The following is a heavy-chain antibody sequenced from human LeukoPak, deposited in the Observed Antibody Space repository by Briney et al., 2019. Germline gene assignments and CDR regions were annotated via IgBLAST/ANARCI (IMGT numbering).Heavy chain of an antibody. CDR2: ISSNGGST. V-gene: IGHV3-64*01. Sequence: PGGSLRLSCAASGFTFSSYAMHWVRQAPGKGLEYVSAISSNGGSTYYANSVKGRFTISRDNSKNTLYLQMNSLRAEDTAVYYCARNSEWELFDYWGQGTLVTVSS. D-gene: IGHD1-26*01. CDR1: GFTFSSYA. CDR3: ARNSEWELFDY. J-gene: IGHJ4*02.